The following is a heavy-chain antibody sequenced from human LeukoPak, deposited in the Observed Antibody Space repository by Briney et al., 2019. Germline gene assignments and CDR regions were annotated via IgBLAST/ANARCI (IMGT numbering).Heavy chain of an antibody. V-gene: IGHV4-59*11. Sequence: SETLSLTCTVSGGSIGSHYWSWIRQPPGKGLEWIGYIYYSGSTNYNPSLKSRVTISVDTSKNQFSLKLSSVTAADTAVYYCARVLRIAARRGTYYYYYMDVWGKGTTVTVSS. D-gene: IGHD6-6*01. CDR1: GGSIGSHY. CDR2: IYYSGST. J-gene: IGHJ6*03. CDR3: ARVLRIAARRGTYYYYYMDV.